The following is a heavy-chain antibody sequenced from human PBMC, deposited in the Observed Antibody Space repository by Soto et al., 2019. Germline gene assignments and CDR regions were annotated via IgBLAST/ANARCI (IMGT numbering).Heavy chain of an antibody. CDR1: GGSISSYY. D-gene: IGHD6-6*01. Sequence: SETLSLTCTVSGGSISSYYWSWIRQAPGKGLEWIGYIYYSGSTNYNPSLKSRVTISVDTSKNQFSLKLSSVTAADTAVYYCARLRGSSSHGIFYYYYYMDVWGKGTTVTVSS. J-gene: IGHJ6*03. CDR3: ARLRGSSSHGIFYYYYYMDV. V-gene: IGHV4-59*08. CDR2: IYYSGST.